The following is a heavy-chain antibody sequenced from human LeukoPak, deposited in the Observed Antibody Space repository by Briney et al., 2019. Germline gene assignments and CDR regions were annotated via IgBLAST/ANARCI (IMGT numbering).Heavy chain of an antibody. D-gene: IGHD6-19*01. CDR1: GGSISSGDYY. Sequence: PSETLSLTCTVSGGSISSGDYYWSWIRQPPGKGLEWIGYIYYSGSTYYNPSLKSRVTISVDTSKNQFSLKLSSVTAADTAVYYCARVEYSSGWLDSDYWGQGTLVTVSS. CDR2: IYYSGST. V-gene: IGHV4-30-4*08. CDR3: ARVEYSSGWLDSDY. J-gene: IGHJ4*02.